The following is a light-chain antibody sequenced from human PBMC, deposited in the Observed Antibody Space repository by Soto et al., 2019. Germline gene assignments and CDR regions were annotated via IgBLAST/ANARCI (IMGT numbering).Light chain of an antibody. V-gene: IGKV3-20*01. CDR1: QSVSSRN. CDR2: GAS. J-gene: IGKJ4*01. Sequence: EIVLTQAPRTLSLSPGERATLSCRASQSVSSRNLAWYQQIPGQAPRLLIYGASSRATGVPDRFSGSGSATDFTLTISRLEPEDFAVYYCQQYSRSRLTFGGGNKVEI. CDR3: QQYSRSRLT.